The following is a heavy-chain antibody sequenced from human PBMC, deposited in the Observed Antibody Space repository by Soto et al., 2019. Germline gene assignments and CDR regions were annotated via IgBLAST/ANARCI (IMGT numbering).Heavy chain of an antibody. V-gene: IGHV1-46*01. CDR3: ARDPPWIGRSSDDPYYCSGMEV. CDR1: GYPFASYY. J-gene: IGHJ6*02. D-gene: IGHD6-13*01. CDR2: INPSGGSK. Sequence: GTPGKVSSKSCGYPFASYYRYSVRQAPVQGLERMGIINPSGGSKSSEKKFDGSVNMSSATSTRTVYMELSRLRYEDTAVYYCARDPPWIGRSSDDPYYCSGMEVWGQGTTVTGS.